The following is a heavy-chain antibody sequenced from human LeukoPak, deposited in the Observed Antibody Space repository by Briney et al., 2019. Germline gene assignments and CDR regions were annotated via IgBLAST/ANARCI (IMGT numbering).Heavy chain of an antibody. CDR3: AAGAYYYYMDV. J-gene: IGHJ6*03. CDR2: MQTGGTT. CDR1: GGSISSYS. V-gene: IGHV4-4*07. Sequence: SETLSLTCTVSGGSISSYSWSWIRQPAGKGLEWIGRMQTGGTTNYSPSLKSRVTISVDTSNNQFSLKLSSVTAADTAVYYCAAGAYYYYMDVCGKGTTVTVSS. D-gene: IGHD3-10*01.